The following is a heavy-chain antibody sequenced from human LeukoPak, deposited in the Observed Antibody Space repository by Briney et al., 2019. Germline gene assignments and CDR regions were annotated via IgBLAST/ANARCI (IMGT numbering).Heavy chain of an antibody. CDR3: AKESSVYCTDGVCSLDF. CDR2: ISWDSASI. D-gene: IGHD2-8*01. V-gene: IGHV3-9*01. Sequence: GGSLRLSCAASGFTFDDYAMHWVRQAPGKGLEWVSGISWDSASIGYADSVKGRFTISRDNTEDSLYLQMNSLRAEDTALYYCAKESSVYCTDGVCSLDFWGQGSLVTVSS. CDR1: GFTFDDYA. J-gene: IGHJ4*02.